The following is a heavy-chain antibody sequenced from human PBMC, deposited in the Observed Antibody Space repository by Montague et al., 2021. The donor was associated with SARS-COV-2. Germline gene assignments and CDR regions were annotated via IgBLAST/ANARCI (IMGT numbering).Heavy chain of an antibody. V-gene: IGHV4-59*01. CDR2: TYYSGST. J-gene: IGHJ4*02. CDR1: GSSMKSYY. Sequence: SETLSLTCSVSGSSMKSYYWTWVRQSPGKGLQWIGYTYYSGSTSYDPSLQSRLTMTVVTSKNQFTPRLMSVTAADSAVYYCARVEGMIGGITHFDYWGQGLPVTVSS. CDR3: ARVEGMIGGITHFDY. D-gene: IGHD2-21*01.